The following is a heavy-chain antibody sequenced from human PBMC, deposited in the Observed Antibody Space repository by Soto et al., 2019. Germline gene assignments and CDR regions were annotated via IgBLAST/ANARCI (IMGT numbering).Heavy chain of an antibody. CDR2: IIPIFGTA. V-gene: IGHV1-69*01. CDR1: GGTFSSYA. CDR3: ARGHSSGWSPYAFDI. Sequence: QVQLVQSGAEVKKPGSSVKVSCKASGGTFSSYAISWVXXXXGXGLEWMGGIIPIFGTANYAQRFQGRVTITADESTSTAYMELSSLRSEDTAVYYCARGHSSGWSPYAFDIWGQGTMVTVSS. J-gene: IGHJ3*02. D-gene: IGHD6-19*01.